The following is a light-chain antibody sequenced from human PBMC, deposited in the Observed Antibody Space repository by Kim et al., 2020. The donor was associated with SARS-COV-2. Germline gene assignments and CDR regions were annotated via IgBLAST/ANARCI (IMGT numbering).Light chain of an antibody. V-gene: IGLV2-8*01. Sequence: QSALTQPASVSGSPGQSVTISCTGTSSDVGGYNYVSWYQQHPGKAPKLMIYDVSKRPSGVSNRFSGSKSGNTASLTISGLQAEDEADYYCSSYAGSNNVVFGSGTQLTFL. J-gene: IGLJ1*01. CDR2: DVS. CDR1: SSDVGGYNY. CDR3: SSYAGSNNVV.